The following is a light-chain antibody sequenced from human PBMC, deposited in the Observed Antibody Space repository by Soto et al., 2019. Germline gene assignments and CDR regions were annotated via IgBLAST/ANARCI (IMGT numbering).Light chain of an antibody. V-gene: IGLV1-44*01. J-gene: IGLJ1*01. CDR1: SSSIGSNS. Sequence: QSVLTQPPSASGTPGQRVTFSGSGSSSSIGSNSVNWYQQLPRTAPKVLIYTNNQRPSGVPDRFSGSKSGTSASLAISGLQSEDEADYYCAAWDGSLNVYVFGTGTKLTVL. CDR3: AAWDGSLNVYV. CDR2: TNN.